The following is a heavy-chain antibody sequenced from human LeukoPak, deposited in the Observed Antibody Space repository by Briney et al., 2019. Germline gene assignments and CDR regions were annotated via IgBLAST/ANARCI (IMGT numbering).Heavy chain of an antibody. Sequence: GGSLRLSCAASGFTFSTYAMSWVRQAPGKGLEWVSVISGSGGSTYYADSVKGRFTISRDSSRNTLYLQMNSLRAEDTAVFYCAKGMIPAAMWMYYYYGMDVWGKGTLVTVSS. J-gene: IGHJ6*04. D-gene: IGHD2-2*01. CDR1: GFTFSTYA. CDR3: AKGMIPAAMWMYYYYGMDV. CDR2: ISGSGGST. V-gene: IGHV3-23*01.